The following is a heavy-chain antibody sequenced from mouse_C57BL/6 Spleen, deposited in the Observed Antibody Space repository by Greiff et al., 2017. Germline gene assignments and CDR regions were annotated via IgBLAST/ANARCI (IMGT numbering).Heavy chain of an antibody. CDR2: IWTGGGT. D-gene: IGHD4-1*01. J-gene: IGHJ4*01. CDR3: ARNSWDLEDY. CDR1: GFSLTSYA. Sequence: VMLVESGPGLVAPSQCLSITCTVSGFSLTSYAISWVRQPPGKGLEWLGVIWTGGGTNYNSALKYRLSISKDNTKSHIFLKMNSLQTDDTARYYCARNSWDLEDYWGQGASVTVSS. V-gene: IGHV2-9-1*01.